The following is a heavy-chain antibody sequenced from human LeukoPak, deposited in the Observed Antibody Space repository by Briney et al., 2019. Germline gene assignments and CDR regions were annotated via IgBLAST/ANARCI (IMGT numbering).Heavy chain of an antibody. Sequence: PGGSLRLSCAASGFTFSSYAMSWVRQAPGQGPEWVSVVYPNGRTYYADSVKDRFTVARDNFRNTLYLQMDSLRVEDTALYYCARRWSLDLWGRGTLVTVSS. J-gene: IGHJ2*01. CDR3: ARRWSLDL. CDR1: GFTFSSYA. V-gene: IGHV3-66*04. CDR2: VYPNGRT.